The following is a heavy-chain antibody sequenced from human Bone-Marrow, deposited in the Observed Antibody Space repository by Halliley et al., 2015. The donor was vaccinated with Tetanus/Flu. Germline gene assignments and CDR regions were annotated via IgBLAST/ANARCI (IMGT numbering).Heavy chain of an antibody. CDR2: INFDGSET. Sequence: KGLDWVANINFDGSETNYVDSVRGRFTISRDNTQNSLYLQMNSLRGEDTAVYYCAREGAGLDSRGQGTLVTVSS. J-gene: IGHJ4*02. V-gene: IGHV3-7*01. CDR3: AREGAGLDS.